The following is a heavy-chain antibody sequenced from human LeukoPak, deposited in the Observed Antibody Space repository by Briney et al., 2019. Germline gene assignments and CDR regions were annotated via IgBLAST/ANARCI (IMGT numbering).Heavy chain of an antibody. CDR3: ASGADTVTTPFDY. V-gene: IGHV3-33*01. Sequence: GGSLRLSCAASGFTFSNYGMHWVRQAPGKGLEWVAVIWYDGSNKYYADSVKGRFTISRDNSKNSLYLQMNSLRAEDTAVYYCASGADTVTTPFDYWGQGTLVTVSS. D-gene: IGHD4-17*01. CDR2: IWYDGSNK. J-gene: IGHJ4*02. CDR1: GFTFSNYG.